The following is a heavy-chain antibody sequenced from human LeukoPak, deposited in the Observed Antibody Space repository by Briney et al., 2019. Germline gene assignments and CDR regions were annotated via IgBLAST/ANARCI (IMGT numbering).Heavy chain of an antibody. D-gene: IGHD3-10*01. V-gene: IGHV4-30-4*01. CDR1: GGSISSGDYY. CDR3: ARDNPGSYSHYGMDV. Sequence: PSQTLSLTCTVSGGSISSGDYYWSWIRQPPGKGLVWIGYIYYSGSTYYNPSLKSRVTISVDTSKNQFSLKLSSVTAADTAVYYCARDNPGSYSHYGMDVWGKGTTVTVSS. CDR2: IYYSGST. J-gene: IGHJ6*04.